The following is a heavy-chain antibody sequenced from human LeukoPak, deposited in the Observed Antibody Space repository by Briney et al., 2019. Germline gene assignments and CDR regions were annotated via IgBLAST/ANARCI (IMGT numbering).Heavy chain of an antibody. Sequence: GGSLRLSCAASGFTFSSYAMSWVRQAPGKGLEWVSTISGGGGSTYYVDSVKGQFTISRDNSKNTLYLQMNSLRAEDAAVYYCAKDLGYCSSTSCYSWFDPWGQGTLVTVSS. CDR3: AKDLGYCSSTSCYSWFDP. CDR1: GFTFSSYA. CDR2: ISGGGGST. V-gene: IGHV3-23*01. J-gene: IGHJ5*02. D-gene: IGHD2-2*01.